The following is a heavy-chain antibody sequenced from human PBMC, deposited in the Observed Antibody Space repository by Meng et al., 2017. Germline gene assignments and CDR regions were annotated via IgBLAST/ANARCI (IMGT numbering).Heavy chain of an antibody. V-gene: IGHV3-30*04. CDR1: GFTFSSYA. Sequence: GGSLRLSCAASGFTFSSYAMHWVRQAPGKGLEWVAVISYDGSNKYYADSVKGRFTTSRDNSKNTLYLQMNSLRAEDTAVYYCAREGYYVSSGYRPVLDYWGQGTRVTVAS. CDR2: ISYDGSNK. D-gene: IGHD3-22*01. CDR3: AREGYYVSSGYRPVLDY. J-gene: IGHJ4*01.